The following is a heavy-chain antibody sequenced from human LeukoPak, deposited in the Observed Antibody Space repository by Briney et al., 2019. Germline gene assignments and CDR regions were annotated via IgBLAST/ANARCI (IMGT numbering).Heavy chain of an antibody. J-gene: IGHJ5*02. D-gene: IGHD3-10*01. V-gene: IGHV4-59*01. CDR3: ARVNTTVRGLFDP. CDR1: GGSISSYY. Sequence: SETLSLTCTVSGGSISSYYWSWIRQPPGKGLEWIGYIYYSGSTNYNPSLKSRVTISVDTSKNQFSLKLSSVTAADTAVYYCARVNTTVRGLFDPWGQGTLVTVSS. CDR2: IYYSGST.